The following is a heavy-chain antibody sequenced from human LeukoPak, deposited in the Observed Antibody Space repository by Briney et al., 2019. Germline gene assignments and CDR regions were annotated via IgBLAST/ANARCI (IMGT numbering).Heavy chain of an antibody. CDR3: ARDKGLARGDY. V-gene: IGHV3-21*01. Sequence: GGSLRLSCAASGFTFNSYSMNWVRQAPGKGLEWVSSISTSSSYIYYADSVKGRFTISRDNAKNSLYLQMNSLRAEDTAVYYCARDKGLARGDYWGQGTLVTVSS. J-gene: IGHJ4*02. CDR2: ISTSSSYI. D-gene: IGHD1-26*01. CDR1: GFTFNSYS.